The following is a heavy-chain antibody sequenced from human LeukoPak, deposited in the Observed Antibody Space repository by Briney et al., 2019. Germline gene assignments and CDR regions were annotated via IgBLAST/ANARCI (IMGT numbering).Heavy chain of an antibody. CDR3: ARGLGHIVVVTAIPD. CDR1: GFTFSSYE. V-gene: IGHV3-48*03. Sequence: PGGSLRLSCAASGFTFSSYEMNWVRQAPGKGLEWVSYINNSGSTIYYADAVKGRFTISRENAKRSLYLQMNSLRAEDTAVYYCARGLGHIVVVTAIPDWGQGTMVTVSS. D-gene: IGHD2-21*02. CDR2: INNSGSTI. J-gene: IGHJ3*01.